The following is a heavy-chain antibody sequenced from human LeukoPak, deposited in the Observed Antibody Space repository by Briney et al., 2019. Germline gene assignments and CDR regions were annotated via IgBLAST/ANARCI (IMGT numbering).Heavy chain of an antibody. CDR1: GFTFSSYE. CDR2: ISSSSSTI. D-gene: IGHD5-18*01. Sequence: GGSLRLSCAASGFTFSSYEMNWVRQAPGKGLEWVSYISSSSSTIYYADSVKGRFTISRDNAKNSLYLQMNSLRAEDTAVYYCARDNSYGHFDYWGQGTLVTVPS. V-gene: IGHV3-48*01. J-gene: IGHJ4*02. CDR3: ARDNSYGHFDY.